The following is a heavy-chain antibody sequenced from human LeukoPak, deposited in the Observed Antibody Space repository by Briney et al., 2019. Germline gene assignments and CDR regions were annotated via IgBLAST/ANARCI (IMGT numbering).Heavy chain of an antibody. CDR2: INSDGSST. Sequence: GGSLRLSCAASGFTFSSYWMHWVRQAPGKGLVWVSRINSDGSSTSYADSVKGRFTISRDNAKNTPYLQMNSLRAEDTAVYHCARSHFDYYDSSGYPFDCWGQGTLVTVSS. CDR1: GFTFSSYW. J-gene: IGHJ4*02. V-gene: IGHV3-74*01. CDR3: ARSHFDYYDSSGYPFDC. D-gene: IGHD3-22*01.